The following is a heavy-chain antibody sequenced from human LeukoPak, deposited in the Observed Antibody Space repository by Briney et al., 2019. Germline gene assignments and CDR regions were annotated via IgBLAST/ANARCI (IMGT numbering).Heavy chain of an antibody. D-gene: IGHD6-19*01. J-gene: IGHJ4*02. Sequence: ASVKVSCKASGYTFTSHDINWVRQATGQGLEWMGWMNPNSGNTGYAQKFQGRVTMTRNTSISTAYMELSSLRSEDTAVYYCARGLTWLGDASTNDYWGQGTLVTVSS. CDR2: MNPNSGNT. V-gene: IGHV1-8*01. CDR1: GYTFTSHD. CDR3: ARGLTWLGDASTNDY.